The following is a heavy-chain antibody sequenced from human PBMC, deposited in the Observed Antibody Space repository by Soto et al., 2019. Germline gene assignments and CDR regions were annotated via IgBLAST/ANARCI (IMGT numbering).Heavy chain of an antibody. CDR1: GYTFTSYY. D-gene: IGHD2-15*01. V-gene: IGHV1-46*01. CDR3: ARVCSGGSCDLYYYGMDV. J-gene: IGHJ6*02. CDR2: INTSGGST. Sequence: GGSVKVSCKASGYTFTSYYMNWVRKAPGQGLEWMGIINTSGGSTSYEQKFEGRVTMTRDTSTSTVYMELSSLRSEDTAVYYCARVCSGGSCDLYYYGMDVWGQGTTVTVSS.